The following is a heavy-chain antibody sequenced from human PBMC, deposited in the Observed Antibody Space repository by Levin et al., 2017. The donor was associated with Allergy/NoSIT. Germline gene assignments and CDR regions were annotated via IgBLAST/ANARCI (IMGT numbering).Heavy chain of an antibody. Sequence: MASETLSLTCAIYDGSFNSYYWTWIRQAPGKGLDWIGEISQSGSTRYNPSLESRVTISVDKSKNQFFLKLRSVTAADTAVYYCARIVSRSNNDYWGQGTLVTVSS. D-gene: IGHD1/OR15-1a*01. V-gene: IGHV4-34*01. CDR2: ISQSGST. J-gene: IGHJ4*02. CDR1: DGSFNSYY. CDR3: ARIVSRSNNDY.